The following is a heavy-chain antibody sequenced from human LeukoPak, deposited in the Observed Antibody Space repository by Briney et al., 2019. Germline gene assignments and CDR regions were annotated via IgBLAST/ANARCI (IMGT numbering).Heavy chain of an antibody. Sequence: GGSLRLSCAASGFTFSSYGMHWVRQAPGKGLEWVSGINWNGGTTGYADSVKGRFTISRDNAKNSLYLQMNSLRAEDTALYYCARGYCSSTSCYFDYWGQGTLVTVSS. CDR1: GFTFSSYG. CDR2: INWNGGTT. D-gene: IGHD2-2*01. V-gene: IGHV3-20*04. CDR3: ARGYCSSTSCYFDY. J-gene: IGHJ4*02.